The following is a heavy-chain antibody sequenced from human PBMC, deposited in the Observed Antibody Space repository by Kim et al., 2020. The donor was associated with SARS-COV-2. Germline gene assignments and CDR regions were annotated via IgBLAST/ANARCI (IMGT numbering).Heavy chain of an antibody. D-gene: IGHD1-26*01. J-gene: IGHJ4*02. Sequence: YADSVKGRFTISRDNSKTTLYLQMNSLRAEDTAVYYCARGSGSYYPPFDYWGQGTLVTVSS. CDR3: ARGSGSYYPPFDY. V-gene: IGHV3-30*01.